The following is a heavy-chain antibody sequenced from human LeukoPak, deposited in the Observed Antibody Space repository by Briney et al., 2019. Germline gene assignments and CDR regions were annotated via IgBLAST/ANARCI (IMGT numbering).Heavy chain of an antibody. CDR3: ARSDSSGYYYVSTHTFDY. CDR2: ISSSSSYI. CDR1: GFTFSSYS. D-gene: IGHD3-22*01. V-gene: IGHV3-21*01. Sequence: GGSLRLSCAASGFTFSSYSMNWVRQAPGKGLEWVSSISSSSSYIYYADSVKGRFTISRDNAKNSLYLQMNSLRAEDTAVYYCARSDSSGYYYVSTHTFDYWGQGTLVTVSS. J-gene: IGHJ4*02.